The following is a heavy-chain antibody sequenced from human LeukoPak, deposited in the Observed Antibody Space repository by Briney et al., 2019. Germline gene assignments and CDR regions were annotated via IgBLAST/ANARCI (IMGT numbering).Heavy chain of an antibody. D-gene: IGHD3-22*01. CDR1: GYSFTSYW. V-gene: IGHV5-51*01. CDR2: IYPGDSDT. CDR3: ARDYYDSSGYFPSGYYYYGMDV. J-gene: IGHJ6*02. Sequence: GESLKVSCKGSGYSFTSYWIGWVRQMPGKGLEWMGIIYPGDSDTRYSPSFQGQVTISADKSISTAYLQWSSLKASDTAMYYCARDYYDSSGYFPSGYYYYGMDVWGQGTTVTVSS.